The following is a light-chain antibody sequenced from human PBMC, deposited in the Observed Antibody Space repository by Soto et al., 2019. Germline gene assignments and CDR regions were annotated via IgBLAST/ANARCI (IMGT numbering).Light chain of an antibody. CDR1: QSVSNN. V-gene: IGKV3-15*01. Sequence: EIVMTQSPATLSVSPGERATLSCRASQSVSNNLAWYQQKPGQSPRLLNYGASTMATGIPARFSGSGSKTEFTLTISSLQSEDFAVYYCQQYNNWPWLTFGGGTKVDIK. J-gene: IGKJ4*01. CDR3: QQYNNWPWLT. CDR2: GAS.